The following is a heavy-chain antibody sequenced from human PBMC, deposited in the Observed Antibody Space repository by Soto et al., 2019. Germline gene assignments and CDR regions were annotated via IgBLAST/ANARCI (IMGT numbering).Heavy chain of an antibody. V-gene: IGHV3-30*18. Sequence: GGSLRLSCAASGFTFSSYGMHWVRHAPGKGLEWVAVISYDGSNKYYADSVKGRFTISRDNSKNTLYLQMNSLRAEDTAVYYCAKERQRVSRNGMDVWGQGTTVTVSS. D-gene: IGHD6-6*01. CDR1: GFTFSSYG. CDR2: ISYDGSNK. J-gene: IGHJ6*02. CDR3: AKERQRVSRNGMDV.